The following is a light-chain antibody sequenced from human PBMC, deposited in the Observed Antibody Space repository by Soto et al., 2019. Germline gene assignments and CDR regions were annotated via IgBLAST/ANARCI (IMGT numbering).Light chain of an antibody. CDR2: GAS. J-gene: IGKJ4*02. V-gene: IGKV3-20*01. CDR1: QSVSPSS. Sequence: EILLTQSPGTLSLSPGERATLSCRASQSVSPSSLAWYQQRPGQSPRLLIYGASSRATGIPDRFSGRGSGTHFTLIISRLEPEDFAVYYCQQFAGSFGGGTKVEIK. CDR3: QQFAGS.